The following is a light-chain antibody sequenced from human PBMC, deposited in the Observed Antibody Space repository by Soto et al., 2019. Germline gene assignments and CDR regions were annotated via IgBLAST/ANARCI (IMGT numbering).Light chain of an antibody. CDR3: EQYNNWFSIT. J-gene: IGKJ5*01. CDR1: QIVSSN. V-gene: IGKV3-15*01. CDR2: GAS. Sequence: DIVITHAPAKLYVSQVERATLSFRASQIVSSNLAWYQQKPGQAPRLLIYGASTRATGIPARFSGSGSGTEFTLTIRSLQSEDFAVYYCEQYNNWFSITCGKGKRRAIK.